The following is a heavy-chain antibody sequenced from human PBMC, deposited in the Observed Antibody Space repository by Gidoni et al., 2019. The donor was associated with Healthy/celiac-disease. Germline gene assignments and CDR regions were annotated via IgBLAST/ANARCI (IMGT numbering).Heavy chain of an antibody. CDR1: GYTFTSYA. V-gene: IGHV1-3*01. CDR2: INAGNGNT. CDR3: ARAPYCSGGSCYHDY. D-gene: IGHD2-15*01. J-gene: IGHJ4*02. Sequence: QVQLVHSGAEVKKPGASVKVSFKASGYTFTSYAMHWVRQAPGQRLEWMGWINAGNGNTKYSQKFQGRGTITRDTSASTAYMELSSLRSEDTAVYYCARAPYCSGGSCYHDYWGQGTLVTVSA.